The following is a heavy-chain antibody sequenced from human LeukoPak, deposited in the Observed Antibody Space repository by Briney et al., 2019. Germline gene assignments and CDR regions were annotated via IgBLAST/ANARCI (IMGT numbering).Heavy chain of an antibody. D-gene: IGHD2-21*01. CDR2: INPNSGGT. CDR3: ARADRLDGGPYLIGP. CDR1: GYSFTDYY. V-gene: IGHV1-2*02. J-gene: IGHJ5*02. Sequence: ASVKVSCKTSGYSFTDYYMHWVRQAPGQGLEWMGWINPNSGGTSSAQKFQGRVTMTRDTSITTVYMEVSWLTSDDTTIYYCARADRLDGGPYLIGPWGQGTLVTVSS.